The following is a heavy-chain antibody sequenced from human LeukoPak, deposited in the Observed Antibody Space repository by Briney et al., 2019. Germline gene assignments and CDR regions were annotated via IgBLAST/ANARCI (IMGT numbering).Heavy chain of an antibody. CDR1: GGPISSASYY. J-gene: IGHJ5*02. Sequence: SETLSLTCTVSGGPISSASYYWSWIRQPAGKGLEWIGHIYTSGSTSYNPSLKSRVTISVDTSKNQFSLKLSSVTAADTAVYYCARELYYDFWSVQGWFDPWGQETLVTVSS. CDR3: ARELYYDFWSVQGWFDP. V-gene: IGHV4-61*09. D-gene: IGHD3-3*01. CDR2: IYTSGST.